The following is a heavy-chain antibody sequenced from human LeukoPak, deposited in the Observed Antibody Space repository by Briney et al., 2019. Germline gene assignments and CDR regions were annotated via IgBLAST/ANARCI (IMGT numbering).Heavy chain of an antibody. CDR1: GGSISSSSYY. CDR2: IYYSGST. J-gene: IGHJ3*02. D-gene: IGHD1-26*01. CDR3: ARDRVGATGLRAFDI. Sequence: PSETLSLTCTVSGGSISSSSYYWGWIRQPPGKGLEWIRSIYYSGSTYYNPSLKSRVTISVDTSKNQFSLKLSSVTAADTAVYYCARDRVGATGLRAFDIWGQGTMVTVSS. V-gene: IGHV4-39*07.